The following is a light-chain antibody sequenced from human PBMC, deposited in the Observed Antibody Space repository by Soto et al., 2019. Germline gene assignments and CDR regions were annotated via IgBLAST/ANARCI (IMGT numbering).Light chain of an antibody. J-gene: IGKJ4*01. Sequence: DIQMTHSPSTLSASVGDRVTITCRASQSISSWLAWYQQKPGKAPKLLIYKASSLPSGVPSRFSGSGSGTEFTLTISSLQPDDFATYYCQQYNSYSLTFGGGTKVEIK. V-gene: IGKV1-5*03. CDR1: QSISSW. CDR3: QQYNSYSLT. CDR2: KAS.